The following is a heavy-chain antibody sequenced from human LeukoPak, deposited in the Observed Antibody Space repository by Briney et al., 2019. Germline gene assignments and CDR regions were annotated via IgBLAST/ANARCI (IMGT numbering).Heavy chain of an antibody. J-gene: IGHJ4*02. CDR2: SYYSGST. Sequence: SETLSLTCTVSGGSISSSSYYWDWIRQPPGKGLEWIGSSYYSGSTYYNPSLKSRVTISVDTSKNQFSLKLSSVTAADTAVYYCARVMYSISVVDSWGQGTLVTVSS. D-gene: IGHD6-6*01. CDR3: ARVMYSISVVDS. V-gene: IGHV4-39*01. CDR1: GGSISSSSYY.